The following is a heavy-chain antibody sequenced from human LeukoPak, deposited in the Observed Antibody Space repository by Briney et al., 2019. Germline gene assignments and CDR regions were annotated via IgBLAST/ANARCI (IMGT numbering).Heavy chain of an antibody. Sequence: GGSLRLSCAASGFTFSSYAMSWVRQAPGKGLEWVSYISSSGSTIYYADSVKGRFTISRDNAKNSLYLQMNSLRAEDTAVYYCARDPSSIVATYYFDYWGQGTLVTVSS. D-gene: IGHD5-12*01. CDR1: GFTFSSYA. CDR2: ISSSGSTI. J-gene: IGHJ4*02. CDR3: ARDPSSIVATYYFDY. V-gene: IGHV3-48*04.